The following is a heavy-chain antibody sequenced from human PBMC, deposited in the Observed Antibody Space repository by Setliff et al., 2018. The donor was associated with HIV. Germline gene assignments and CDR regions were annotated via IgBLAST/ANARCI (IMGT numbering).Heavy chain of an antibody. Sequence: SVKVSCKASGGTFSSYAISWVRQAPGQGPQWMGGIIPISGTANYAQKFQGRVTITTDESTSTAYMELSGLRSEDTAVYYCVRDFGGYCSSMSCPGLFDPWGQGTLVTVSS. D-gene: IGHD2-2*01. J-gene: IGHJ5*02. CDR1: GGTFSSYA. CDR2: IIPISGTA. CDR3: VRDFGGYCSSMSCPGLFDP. V-gene: IGHV1-69*05.